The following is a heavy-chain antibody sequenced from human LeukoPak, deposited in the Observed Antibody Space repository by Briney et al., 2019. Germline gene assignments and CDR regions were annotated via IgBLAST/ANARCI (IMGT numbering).Heavy chain of an antibody. CDR2: INPNSGGT. CDR3: ARDEVEYCSGGSCYGWFDP. D-gene: IGHD2-15*01. Sequence: ASVKVSCKASGYTFTGYYMHWVRQAPGQGLEWMGWINPNSGGTNYAQKFQGRVTMTRDTSISTAYMELSRLRSDDTAVYYCARDEVEYCSGGSCYGWFDPWGQGTLVTVSS. CDR1: GYTFTGYY. V-gene: IGHV1-2*02. J-gene: IGHJ5*02.